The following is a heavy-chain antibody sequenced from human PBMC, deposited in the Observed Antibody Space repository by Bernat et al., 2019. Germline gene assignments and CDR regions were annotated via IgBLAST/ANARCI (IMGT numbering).Heavy chain of an antibody. CDR3: ARQGSSSSWGTSESFDY. D-gene: IGHD6-13*01. Sequence: QLQLQESGPGLVKPSETLSLTCTVSGGSISSSSYYWGWIRQPPGKGLEWIGSIYYSGSTYYNPSFKSRVTISVDTSKNQFSLKLSSVTAADTAVYYCARQGSSSSWGTSESFDYWGQGTLVTVSS. CDR2: IYYSGST. J-gene: IGHJ4*02. CDR1: GGSISSSSYY. V-gene: IGHV4-39*01.